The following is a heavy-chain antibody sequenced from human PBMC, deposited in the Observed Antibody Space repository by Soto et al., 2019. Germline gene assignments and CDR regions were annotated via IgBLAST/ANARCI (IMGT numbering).Heavy chain of an antibody. V-gene: IGHV3-23*01. J-gene: IGHJ4*02. CDR2: IRSDTAIT. CDR1: GFSFNPYV. CDR3: AKASGGGRPYYFDS. D-gene: IGHD6-25*01. Sequence: PGGSLILSCVASGFSFNPYVMAWVRQAPGKGLEWVSAIRSDTAITFYSDSMRGRFTISRVNSENTIFLQMNSLRVEDSAVYFCAKASGGGRPYYFDSWGQGTLVTVSS.